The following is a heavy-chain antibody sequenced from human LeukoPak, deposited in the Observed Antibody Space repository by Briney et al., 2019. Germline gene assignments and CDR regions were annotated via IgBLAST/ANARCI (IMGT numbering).Heavy chain of an antibody. CDR1: GYSFTSYW. D-gene: IGHD6-19*01. J-gene: IGHJ4*02. V-gene: IGHV5-51*01. CDR3: ARRGHSSGWYVGY. Sequence: GESLKISCNGSGYSFTSYWIGWGRQMPGKVLEWMGIIYPCDSDTRYSPSFQGQVTIAADKSISTAHLQWRSLEASDTAMYYCARRGHSSGWYVGYWGQGTLVTVSS. CDR2: IYPCDSDT.